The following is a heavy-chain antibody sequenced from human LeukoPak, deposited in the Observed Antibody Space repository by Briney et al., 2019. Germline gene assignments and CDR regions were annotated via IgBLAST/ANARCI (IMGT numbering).Heavy chain of an antibody. J-gene: IGHJ4*02. D-gene: IGHD3-10*01. CDR3: ARDRIYYGSGSPQYYFDY. V-gene: IGHV4-34*01. Sequence: PSETLSLICAVYGGSFSGYYWSWIRQPPGKGLEWIGEINHSGSTNYNPSLKSRVTISVDTSKNQFSLKLSSVTAADTAVYYCARDRIYYGSGSPQYYFDYWGQGTLVTVSS. CDR1: GGSFSGYY. CDR2: INHSGST.